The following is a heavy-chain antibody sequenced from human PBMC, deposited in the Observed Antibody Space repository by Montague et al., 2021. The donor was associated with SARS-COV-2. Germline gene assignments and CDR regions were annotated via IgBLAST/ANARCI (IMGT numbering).Heavy chain of an antibody. CDR2: IYNSGNT. J-gene: IGHJ4*02. D-gene: IGHD7-27*01. CDR1: GGSISGYY. Sequence: SETLSLTCTVSGGSISGYYLSWFRQSAGKGLEWIGRIYNSGNTSYNPSLKSRVTMSVDTSKNQFSLKLSSVTAADTAVYYCVRNQRMSNCNYPDYWGQGTLVTVSS. CDR3: VRNQRMSNCNYPDY. V-gene: IGHV4-4*07.